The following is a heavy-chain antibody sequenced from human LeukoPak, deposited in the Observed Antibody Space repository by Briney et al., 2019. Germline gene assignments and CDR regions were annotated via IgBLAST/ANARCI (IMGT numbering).Heavy chain of an antibody. D-gene: IGHD5-18*01. J-gene: IGHJ6*02. Sequence: GGSLRLSCAASGFTVSSNYMSWVRQAPGKGLEWVSGISWNGGRTGYADSVKGRFTISRDNAKNSLYLQMNSLRAEDTALYYCARQTAMGKYYYYGMDVGGQGTTVTVSS. V-gene: IGHV3-20*04. CDR1: GFTVSSNY. CDR3: ARQTAMGKYYYYGMDV. CDR2: ISWNGGRT.